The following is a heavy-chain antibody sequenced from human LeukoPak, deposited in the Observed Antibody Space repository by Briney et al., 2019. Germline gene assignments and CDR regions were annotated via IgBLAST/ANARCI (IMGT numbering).Heavy chain of an antibody. CDR1: GGSISSGSYY. J-gene: IGHJ5*02. CDR3: ARDQGSGWYDGWFDP. V-gene: IGHV4-61*02. CDR2: IYTSGST. Sequence: SQTLSLTCTVSGGSISSGSYYWSWIRQPAGKGLEWIGRIYTSGSTNYNPSLKSRVTISVDTSKNQFSLKLSSVTAADTAVYYCARDQGSGWYDGWFDPWGQGTLVIVSS. D-gene: IGHD6-19*01.